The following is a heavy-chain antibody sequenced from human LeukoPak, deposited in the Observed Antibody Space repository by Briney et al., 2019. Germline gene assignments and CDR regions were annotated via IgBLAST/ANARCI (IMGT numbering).Heavy chain of an antibody. V-gene: IGHV2-5*02. Sequence: VSGPTLVKPTQPLTLTCTFSGFSLSTSGVGVGWIRQPPGKALEWLAIIDWDDDKRYSPSLKRRLTITKDTSKNRVVLTMTNMDPVDTATYYCAHRVGEDFDYWGQGTLVTVSS. D-gene: IGHD1-26*01. CDR1: GFSLSTSGVG. CDR2: IDWDDDK. CDR3: AHRVGEDFDY. J-gene: IGHJ4*02.